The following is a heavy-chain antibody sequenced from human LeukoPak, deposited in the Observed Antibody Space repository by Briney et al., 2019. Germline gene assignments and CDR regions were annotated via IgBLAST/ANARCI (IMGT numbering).Heavy chain of an antibody. D-gene: IGHD1-26*01. CDR1: GVSISSYY. J-gene: IGHJ6*03. V-gene: IGHV4-59*01. Sequence: SETLSLTCTVSGVSISSYYWSWIRQPPGKGLEWIGYIYYSGSTNYNPSLKSRVTISVDTSKNQFSLKLSSVTAADTAAYYCARGDLSGSSRGYYYYYMDVWGKGTTVTVSS. CDR2: IYYSGST. CDR3: ARGDLSGSSRGYYYYYMDV.